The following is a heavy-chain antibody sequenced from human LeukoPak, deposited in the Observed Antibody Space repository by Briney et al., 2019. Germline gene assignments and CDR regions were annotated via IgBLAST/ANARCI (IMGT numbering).Heavy chain of an antibody. CDR1: GFTFSRYA. CDR3: ARDTFQPGLIGS. J-gene: IGHJ4*02. D-gene: IGHD2-2*01. V-gene: IGHV3-48*04. Sequence: PPGGSLRLSCAASGFTFSRYAMNWVRLAPGKGLQWVSYINTDSSDIHYADSVKGRFTISRDNARNTLYLQLSSLRAEDSAVYYCARDTFQPGLIGSWGQGTLVTVSS. CDR2: INTDSSDI.